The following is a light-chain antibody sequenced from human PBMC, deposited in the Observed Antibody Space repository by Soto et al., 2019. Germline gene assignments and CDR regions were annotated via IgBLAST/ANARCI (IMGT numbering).Light chain of an antibody. V-gene: IGKV1-39*01. Sequence: DSQMPQSPYSLSASVGHIVTITCRARPYIINYLDWYQQKPRKAPHLLIYAASTLDGGDPSRFSGSGSGTDCPLTISSLQPEEFKTYDWQESDTSPLPLGQGTLVE. CDR3: QESDTSPLP. CDR2: AAS. CDR1: PYIINY. J-gene: IGKJ5*01.